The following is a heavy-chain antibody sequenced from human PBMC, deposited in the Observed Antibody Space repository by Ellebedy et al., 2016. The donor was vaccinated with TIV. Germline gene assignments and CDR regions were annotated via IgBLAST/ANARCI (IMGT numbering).Heavy chain of an antibody. D-gene: IGHD3-9*01. J-gene: IGHJ6*02. Sequence: MPSETLSPTCAVYGGSFSGNYWSWNRQLQGKGLEWMGEINHRGSSNYNPSLKSRVTISVDTSKNQFSLKLSSATAADTAVYYCARAPGRALPAYYKRDYGMDVWGQGTTVTVSS. CDR2: INHRGSS. V-gene: IGHV4-34*01. CDR3: ARAPGRALPAYYKRDYGMDV. CDR1: GGSFSGNY.